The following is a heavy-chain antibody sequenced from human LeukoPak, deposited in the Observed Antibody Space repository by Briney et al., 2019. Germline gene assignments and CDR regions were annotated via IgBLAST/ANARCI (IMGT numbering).Heavy chain of an antibody. Sequence: KTSETLSLTCTVSGGSISSSSYYWGWIRQPPGKGLEWIGSIYYSGSTYYNPSLESRVTISVDTSKNQFSLMLSSVTAADTAVYYCAGHEKAGGSHNWFDPWGQGTLVTVSS. CDR3: AGHEKAGGSHNWFDP. CDR2: IYYSGST. J-gene: IGHJ5*02. D-gene: IGHD2-15*01. CDR1: GGSISSSSYY. V-gene: IGHV4-39*01.